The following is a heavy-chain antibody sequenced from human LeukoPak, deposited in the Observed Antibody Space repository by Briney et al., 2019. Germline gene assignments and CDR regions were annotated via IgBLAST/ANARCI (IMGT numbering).Heavy chain of an antibody. J-gene: IGHJ4*02. V-gene: IGHV1-24*01. D-gene: IGHD3-3*01. CDR2: FDPEDAET. Sequence: ASVKVSCKVSGYTLTELSMHWVRQAPGKGLEWMGGFDPEDAETIYAQKFQGRITMTEDTSTDTAYMELSSLRPEDTAVYYCTTDRRTIFEPFDYWGQRTLVTVSA. CDR1: GYTLTELS. CDR3: TTDRRTIFEPFDY.